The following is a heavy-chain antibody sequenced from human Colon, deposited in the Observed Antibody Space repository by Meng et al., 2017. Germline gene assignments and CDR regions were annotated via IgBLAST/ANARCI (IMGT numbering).Heavy chain of an antibody. CDR1: GFPFNTYA. J-gene: IGHJ3*02. V-gene: IGHV3-23*01. D-gene: IGHD1-20*01. Sequence: GESLKISCAASGFPFNTYAMSWVRQAPGKGLEWVSSIHGNSAGTFYADSLKGRFTISRDDSRNTLYLQMNSLRGEDTAVYYCVKDRESYNSVWDAFDIWGHGTLVTVSS. CDR2: IHGNSAGT. CDR3: VKDRESYNSVWDAFDI.